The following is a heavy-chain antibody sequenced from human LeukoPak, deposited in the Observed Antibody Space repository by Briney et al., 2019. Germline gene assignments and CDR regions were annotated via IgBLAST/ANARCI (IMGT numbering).Heavy chain of an antibody. J-gene: IGHJ4*02. D-gene: IGHD6-19*01. CDR1: GGSISSYY. CDR2: IYYSGST. CDR3: ARGRSSGWLNYFDY. V-gene: IGHV4-59*01. Sequence: PSETLSLTCTVSGGSISSYYWSWIRQPPGKGLEWIGYIYYSGSTNYNPSLKSRVTISADTSKNQFSLKLSSVTAADTAVYYCARGRSSGWLNYFDYWGQGTLVTVSS.